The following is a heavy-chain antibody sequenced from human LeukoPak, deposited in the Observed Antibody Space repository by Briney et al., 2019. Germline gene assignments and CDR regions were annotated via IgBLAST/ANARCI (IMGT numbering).Heavy chain of an antibody. J-gene: IGHJ6*03. CDR2: MNPNSGNT. CDR3: ARGPQYGSGSYFSYYYYYMDV. D-gene: IGHD3-10*01. Sequence: ASVKVSCKASGYTFTSYDINWVRQATGPGLEWMGWMNPNSGNTGYAQKFQGRVTMTRNTSISTAYMELSSLGSEDTAVYYCARGPQYGSGSYFSYYYYYMDVWGKGTTVTISS. V-gene: IGHV1-8*01. CDR1: GYTFTSYD.